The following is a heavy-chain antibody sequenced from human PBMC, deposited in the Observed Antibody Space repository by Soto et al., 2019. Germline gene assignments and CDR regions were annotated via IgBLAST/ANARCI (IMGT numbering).Heavy chain of an antibody. Sequence: PGGSLRLSCAASGFTFSSYWMHWVRQGPGKGLVWVSRINSDESSTNYADSVKGRFTISRDNAKNTLYLQMNSLRAEDTAVYYCAVAVAGPTAIGYWGQGTLVTVSS. CDR3: AVAVAGPTAIGY. CDR1: GFTFSSYW. CDR2: INSDESST. V-gene: IGHV3-74*01. J-gene: IGHJ4*02. D-gene: IGHD6-19*01.